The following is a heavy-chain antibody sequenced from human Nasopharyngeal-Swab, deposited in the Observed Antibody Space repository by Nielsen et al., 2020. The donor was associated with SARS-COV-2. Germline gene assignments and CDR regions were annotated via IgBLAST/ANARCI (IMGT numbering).Heavy chain of an antibody. CDR1: GFTFDDYA. CDR2: ISWNSGSI. D-gene: IGHD3-10*01. CDR3: ARGPITMVRGVPVGAFDI. V-gene: IGHV3-9*01. J-gene: IGHJ3*02. Sequence: SLKISCAASGFTFDDYAMHWVRQAPGKGLEWVSGISWNSGSIGYADSVKGRFTISRDNAKNSLYLQMNSLRAEDTAVYYCARGPITMVRGVPVGAFDIWGQGTMVTVSS.